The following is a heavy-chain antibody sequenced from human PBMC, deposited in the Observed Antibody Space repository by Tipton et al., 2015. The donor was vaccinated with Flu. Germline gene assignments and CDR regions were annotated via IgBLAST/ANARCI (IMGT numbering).Heavy chain of an antibody. V-gene: IGHV4-39*01. D-gene: IGHD6-13*01. CDR1: GGSISSSSYY. CDR3: AGVSSSWYRNGLFDY. J-gene: IGHJ4*02. CDR2: IYYSGST. Sequence: TLSLTCTVSGGSISSSSYYWGWIRQPPGKGLEWIGSIYYSGSTYYNPSLKSRVTISVDTSKNQFSLKLSPVTAADTAVYYCAGVSSSWYRNGLFDYWGQGTLVTVSS.